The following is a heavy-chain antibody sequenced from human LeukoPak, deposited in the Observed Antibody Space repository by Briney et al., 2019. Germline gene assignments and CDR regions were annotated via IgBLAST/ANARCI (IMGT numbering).Heavy chain of an antibody. CDR1: GFTFDDYA. CDR3: AKGGTTVTAGWFDP. Sequence: GRSLRLSCAASGFTFDDYAMHWVRQAPGKGLEGVSGISWNSGSIGYADSVKGRFTISRDNAKNSLYLQMNSLRAEDTALYYCAKGGTTVTAGWFDPWGQGTLVTVSS. J-gene: IGHJ5*02. D-gene: IGHD4-11*01. CDR2: ISWNSGSI. V-gene: IGHV3-9*01.